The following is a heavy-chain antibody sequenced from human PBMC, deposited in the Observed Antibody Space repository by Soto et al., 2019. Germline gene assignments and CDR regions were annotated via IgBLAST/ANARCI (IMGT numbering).Heavy chain of an antibody. V-gene: IGHV1-69*13. Sequence: SVLVSCCDSSGTFISYGRSWWRRSPGQGVEWVGGIVPIFGTANSAQKFQGRVTIPADESTSTAYMELSSLRPEDTAVYYCASQSGITIFGPLYYYGMDVWGQEPTVTVSS. CDR3: ASQSGITIFGPLYYYGMDV. J-gene: IGHJ6*02. D-gene: IGHD3-3*01. CDR1: SGTFISYG. CDR2: IVPIFGTA.